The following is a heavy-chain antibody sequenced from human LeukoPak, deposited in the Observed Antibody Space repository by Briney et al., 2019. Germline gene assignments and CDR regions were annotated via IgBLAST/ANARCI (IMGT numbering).Heavy chain of an antibody. CDR1: GFTFSSYS. V-gene: IGHV3-48*01. J-gene: IGHJ4*02. D-gene: IGHD3-16*01. CDR2: ISSTYKI. Sequence: GGSLRLSCAASGFTFSSYSINWVRQAPGNGLEGVSYISSTYKIYDADSVRGRFTISRDNAKNSLYLQMNSLSAEDTALYYCARDHNWGFDYWGQGTLVTVSS. CDR3: ARDHNWGFDY.